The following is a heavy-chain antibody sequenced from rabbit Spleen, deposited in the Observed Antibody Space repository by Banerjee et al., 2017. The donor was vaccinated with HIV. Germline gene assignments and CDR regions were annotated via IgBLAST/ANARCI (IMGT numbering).Heavy chain of an antibody. Sequence: QEQLEESGGRLVQPGGSLTLSCKGSGFTISSYYMNWVRQAPGKGLEWIACIDTSDGDTDYANWPKGRFTISKTSSTTVTLQMTSLTAADTATYFCARETNSGWGVVSFYFNLWGPGTLVTVS. J-gene: IGHJ4*01. CDR2: IDTSDGDT. CDR3: ARETNSGWGVVSFYFNL. D-gene: IGHD4-1*01. CDR1: GFTISSYYM. V-gene: IGHV1S45*01.